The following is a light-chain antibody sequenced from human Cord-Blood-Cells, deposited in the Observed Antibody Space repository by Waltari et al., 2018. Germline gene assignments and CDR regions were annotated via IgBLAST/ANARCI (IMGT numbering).Light chain of an antibody. Sequence: QSALTQPASVSGSPGQSITIPCTGTSSDVGSYNLVSWYQQQPGKAPKLMVYEGSKRPSGVSNRFSGSQSGNPASLTIPGLPAEDEAYYYCCSYAGSSTLFGGGTKLNVL. J-gene: IGLJ3*02. CDR1: SSDVGSYNL. V-gene: IGLV2-23*01. CDR3: CSYAGSSTL. CDR2: EGS.